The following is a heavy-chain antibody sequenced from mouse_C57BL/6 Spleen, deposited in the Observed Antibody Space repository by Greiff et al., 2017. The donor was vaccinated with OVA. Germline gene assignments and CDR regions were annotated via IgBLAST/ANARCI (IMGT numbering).Heavy chain of an antibody. Sequence: QVQLQQPGAELVKPGASVKLSCKASGYTFTSYWMHWVKQRPGQGLEWIGMIHPNSGSTNYNEKFKSKATLTVAKSSSTAHMQLSSLTSEDSAVYYGARGGYGNYHFDYWGQGTTLTVSS. V-gene: IGHV1-64*01. J-gene: IGHJ2*01. D-gene: IGHD2-1*01. CDR3: ARGGYGNYHFDY. CDR1: GYTFTSYW. CDR2: IHPNSGST.